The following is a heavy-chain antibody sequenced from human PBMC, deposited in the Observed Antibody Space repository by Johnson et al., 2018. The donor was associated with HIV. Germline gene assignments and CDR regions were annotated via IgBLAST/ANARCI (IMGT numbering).Heavy chain of an antibody. CDR2: ISWNSGSI. CDR3: AKDNGIAGTSGDAFDI. V-gene: IGHV3-9*01. CDR1: GFTFDDYA. D-gene: IGHD6-13*01. Sequence: QLVESGGGLVQPGRSLRLSCTASGFTFDDYAMHWVRLAPGKGLEWVSGISWNSGSIAYADSVKGRFTTSRDNAKNSLNLQVKSLRAEDTALYLCAKDNGIAGTSGDAFDIWGQGTMVTVSS. J-gene: IGHJ3*02.